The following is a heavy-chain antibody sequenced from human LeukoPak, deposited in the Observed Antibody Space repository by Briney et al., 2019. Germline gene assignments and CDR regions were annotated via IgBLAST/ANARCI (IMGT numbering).Heavy chain of an antibody. CDR3: VRDRGTHYFDY. V-gene: IGHV4-61*02. CDR1: RGSISSGAYY. J-gene: IGHJ4*02. CDR2: IYVSGST. D-gene: IGHD3-10*01. Sequence: SETLSLTWNVSRGSISSGAYYWSWIRQPAGGGLEWIGRIYVSGSTDYNPSLKSRATVSVDTSKNQLSLKLTTVTAADTAVYYCVRDRGTHYFDYWGQGIPVTVSS.